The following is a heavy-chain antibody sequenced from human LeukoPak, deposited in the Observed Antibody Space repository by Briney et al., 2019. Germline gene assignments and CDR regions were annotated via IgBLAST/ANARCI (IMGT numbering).Heavy chain of an antibody. CDR1: GGSISSGGYY. CDR3: ARVPVWGPAAYFDY. D-gene: IGHD2-2*01. V-gene: IGHV4-30-2*01. CDR2: IYHSGST. Sequence: PSQTLSLTCTVSGGSISSGGYYWSWIRQPPGKGLEWIGYIYHSGSTYYNPSLKSRVTISVDRSKNQFSLKLSSVTAADTAVYYCARVPVWGPAAYFDYWGQGTLVTVSS. J-gene: IGHJ4*02.